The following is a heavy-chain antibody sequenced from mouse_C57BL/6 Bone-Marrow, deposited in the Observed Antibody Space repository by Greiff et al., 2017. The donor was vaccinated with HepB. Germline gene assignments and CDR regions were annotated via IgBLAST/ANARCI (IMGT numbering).Heavy chain of an antibody. CDR1: GYTFTSYW. V-gene: IGHV1-50*01. CDR3: ARESFYYDYPYFDY. Sequence: QVQLQQSGAELVKPGASVKLSCKASGYTFTSYWMQWVKQRPGQGLEWIGEIDPSDSYTNYNQKFKGKATLTVDTSSSTAYMQLSSLTSEDSAVYYCARESFYYDYPYFDYWGQGTTLTVSS. J-gene: IGHJ2*01. D-gene: IGHD2-4*01. CDR2: IDPSDSYT.